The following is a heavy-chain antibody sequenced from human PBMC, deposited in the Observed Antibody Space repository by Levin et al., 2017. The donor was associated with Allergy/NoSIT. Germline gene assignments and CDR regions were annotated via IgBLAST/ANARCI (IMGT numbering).Heavy chain of an antibody. Sequence: GASVKVSCKGFGYNFTNYWIGWVRQMPGKGLEWMAMIYPGDSDTRYSPAFQGQVTISADKSISTAYLQWSSLKASDTAMYYCSRQGTAGTTDKYLFYGMDVWGHGTPVTVSS. V-gene: IGHV5-51*01. D-gene: IGHD1-1*01. CDR3: SRQGTAGTTDKYLFYGMDV. CDR1: GYNFTNYW. CDR2: IYPGDSDT. J-gene: IGHJ6*02.